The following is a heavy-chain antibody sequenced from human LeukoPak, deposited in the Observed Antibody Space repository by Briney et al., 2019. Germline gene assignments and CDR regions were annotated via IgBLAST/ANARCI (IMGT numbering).Heavy chain of an antibody. CDR1: GGSISSGTYY. V-gene: IGHV4-61*02. J-gene: IGHJ5*02. D-gene: IGHD1-1*01. CDR3: ARARYNWNDGGWFDP. Sequence: PSETLPLTCTVSGGSISSGTYYWSWIRQPAGKGLEWIGRIYTSGSTNYNPSLKSRVTISVDTSENLFSLMLSSVTAADTAVYYCARARYNWNDGGWFDPWGQGTLITVSS. CDR2: IYTSGST.